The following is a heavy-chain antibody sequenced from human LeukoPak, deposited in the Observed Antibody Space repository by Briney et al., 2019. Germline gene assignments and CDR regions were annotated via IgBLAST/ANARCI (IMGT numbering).Heavy chain of an antibody. CDR1: GFTFSSYG. V-gene: IGHV3-30*18. J-gene: IGHJ5*02. D-gene: IGHD6-13*01. Sequence: GESLRLSCAASGFTFSSYGMHWVRQAPGKGLEWVAVISYDGSNKYYADSVKGRFTISRDNSKNTLYLQMNSLRAEDTAVYYCAKADSSSSWYAPNWFDPWGQGTLVTVSS. CDR2: ISYDGSNK. CDR3: AKADSSSSWYAPNWFDP.